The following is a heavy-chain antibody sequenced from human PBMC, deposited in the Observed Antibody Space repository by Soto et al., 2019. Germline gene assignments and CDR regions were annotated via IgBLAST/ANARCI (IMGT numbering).Heavy chain of an antibody. J-gene: IGHJ6*02. V-gene: IGHV4-39*01. Sequence: PSETRSLTCTVSGGSISSSSYYWGWIRQPPGKGLEWIGSIYYSGSTYYNPSLKSRVTISVDTSKNQFSLKLSSVTAADTAVYYCARLELLNYYYGMDVWGQGTTVTVSS. CDR3: ARLELLNYYYGMDV. D-gene: IGHD2-15*01. CDR2: IYYSGST. CDR1: GGSISSSSYY.